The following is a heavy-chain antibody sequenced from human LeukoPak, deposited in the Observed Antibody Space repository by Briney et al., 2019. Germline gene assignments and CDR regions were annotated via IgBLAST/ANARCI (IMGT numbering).Heavy chain of an antibody. V-gene: IGHV3-48*01. D-gene: IGHD6-13*01. CDR1: GFTFSSYS. CDR2: ISSSSSTI. J-gene: IGHJ3*02. CDR3: ARDLYSSSVEGAFDI. Sequence: GGSLRLSCAASGFTFSSYSMNWVRQAPGKGLEWVSYISSSSSTIYYADSVKGRFTISRDNAKNSLYLQMNSLRAEDTAVYYCARDLYSSSVEGAFDIWGQGTMVTVSS.